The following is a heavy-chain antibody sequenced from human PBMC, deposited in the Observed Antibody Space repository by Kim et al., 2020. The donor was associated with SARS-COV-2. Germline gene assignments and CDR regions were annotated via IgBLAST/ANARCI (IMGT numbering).Heavy chain of an antibody. D-gene: IGHD3-10*01. J-gene: IGHJ3*02. V-gene: IGHV4-59*01. Sequence: SETLSLTCSVSGGSISGFYWSWVRQPPGKGLEWIGYFYYSGNTNYNPSLKTRVDISVDTSKNQFSLKVNSVIAADTAVYFCARGGHETFDIWGQGTMVSV. CDR2: FYYSGNT. CDR3: ARGGHETFDI. CDR1: GGSISGFY.